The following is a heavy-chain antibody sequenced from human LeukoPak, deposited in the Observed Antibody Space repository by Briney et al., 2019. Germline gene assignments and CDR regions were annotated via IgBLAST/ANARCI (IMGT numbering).Heavy chain of an antibody. J-gene: IGHJ3*02. V-gene: IGHV1-2*02. CDR2: INPNGGGT. D-gene: IGHD2-2*02. CDR3: ARERGYCSSSTCYTSDAFDI. CDR1: GYSFTGCY. Sequence: ASVKVSCKTSGYSFTGCYMHWVRQAPGHGLERMGWINPNGGGTNFAQRFQGRVTMTRDTSISTAYMELSRLTSDDTAVYYCARERGYCSSSTCYTSDAFDIWGQGTMVTVSS.